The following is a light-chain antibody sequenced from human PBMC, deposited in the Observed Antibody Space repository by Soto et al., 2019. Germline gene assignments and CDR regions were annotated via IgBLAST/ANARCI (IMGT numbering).Light chain of an antibody. CDR3: QQYNKWPLFT. Sequence: EVVLTQSPATLSVSPGERATLSCRASQTVGTNFAWYQQRPGQAPRLLIYGASTRATGIPARFSGSGSGSEFTLTICSLQSDDFAVYYCQQYNKWPLFTFGPGTRVDNK. CDR1: QTVGTN. V-gene: IGKV3-15*01. CDR2: GAS. J-gene: IGKJ3*01.